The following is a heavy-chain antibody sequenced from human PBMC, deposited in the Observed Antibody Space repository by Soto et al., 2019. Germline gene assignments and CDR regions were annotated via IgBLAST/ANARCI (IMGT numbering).Heavy chain of an antibody. V-gene: IGHV3-30-3*01. Sequence: VQLVESGGGVVQPGRSLRLSCAASGFTFSSYAMHWVRQAPGKGLEWVAVISYDGSNKYYADSVKGRFTISRDNSKNTLYLQMNSLRAEDTAVYYCARDRPEDSSGVDYWGQGTLVTVSS. D-gene: IGHD3-22*01. CDR2: ISYDGSNK. J-gene: IGHJ4*02. CDR1: GFTFSSYA. CDR3: ARDRPEDSSGVDY.